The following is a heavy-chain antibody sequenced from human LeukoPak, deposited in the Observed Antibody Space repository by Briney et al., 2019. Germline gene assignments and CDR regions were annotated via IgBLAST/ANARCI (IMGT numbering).Heavy chain of an antibody. CDR3: ARVHAYGSGTYFDY. Sequence: SQTLSLTCTVSGGSISSGSYYWSWIRQPAGKGLEWIGRIYTSGSTNYNPSLKSRVTISVDTSKNQFSLKLSSVTAADTAVYYCARVHAYGSGTYFDYWGQGTLATVSS. CDR1: GGSISSGSYY. CDR2: IYTSGST. J-gene: IGHJ4*02. V-gene: IGHV4-61*02. D-gene: IGHD3-10*01.